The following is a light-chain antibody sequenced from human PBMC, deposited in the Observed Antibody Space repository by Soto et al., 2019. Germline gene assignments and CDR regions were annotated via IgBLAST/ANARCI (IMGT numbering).Light chain of an antibody. V-gene: IGKV1-5*01. Sequence: DIQMTQSPSTLSASVGDRVTITCRASQSISSWLAWYQQKPGKAPKLLIYDASSLESGVPSRFSGSGSGTEFSVTISRLEPEDFAEYYCQQYESSPLTFGGGTKVDIK. CDR1: QSISSW. CDR3: QQYESSPLT. J-gene: IGKJ4*01. CDR2: DAS.